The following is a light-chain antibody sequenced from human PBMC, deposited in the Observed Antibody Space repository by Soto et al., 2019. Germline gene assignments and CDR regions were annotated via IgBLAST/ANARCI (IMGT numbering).Light chain of an antibody. CDR2: DVT. CDR1: SSDVGGYDY. V-gene: IGLV2-11*01. J-gene: IGLJ2*01. CDR3: SSYAGSNNFVV. Sequence: QSVLTQPRSVSGSPGQSVTISCTGTSSDVGGYDYVSWFQHHPGKVPKLMIYDVTKRPSGVPDRFSASKSGNTASLTISGLQAEDEADYYCSSYAGSNNFVVFGGGTKVTVL.